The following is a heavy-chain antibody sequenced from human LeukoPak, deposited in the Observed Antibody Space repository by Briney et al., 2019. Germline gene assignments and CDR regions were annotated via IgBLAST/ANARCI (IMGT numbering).Heavy chain of an antibody. V-gene: IGHV3-21*01. CDR2: ISSSSSYI. Sequence: GGSLRLSCAASGFTFSSYSMNWVRQAPGKGLEWVSSISSSSSYIYYADSVKGRFTISRDNAKNSLYLQINSLRAEDTAVYYCARNAAVVVPAAMGYYYGMDVWGKGTTVTVSS. J-gene: IGHJ6*04. CDR1: GFTFSSYS. D-gene: IGHD2-2*01. CDR3: ARNAAVVVPAAMGYYYGMDV.